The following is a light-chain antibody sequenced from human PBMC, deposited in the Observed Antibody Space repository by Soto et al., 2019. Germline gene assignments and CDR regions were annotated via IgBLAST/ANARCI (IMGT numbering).Light chain of an antibody. CDR3: CSYTISTTWV. V-gene: IGLV2-14*01. J-gene: IGLJ3*02. CDR1: SSDVGAYNY. CDR2: EVN. Sequence: QSALTQPASVSGSPGQSITISCTGTSSDVGAYNYVSWYQQYPGKAPKLMIYEVNNRPSGVSDRFSGSKSGNTASLTISGLQAEDEADHYCCSYTISTTWVFGGGTKLTVL.